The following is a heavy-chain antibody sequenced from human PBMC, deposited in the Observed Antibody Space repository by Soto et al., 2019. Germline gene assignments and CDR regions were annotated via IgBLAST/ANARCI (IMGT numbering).Heavy chain of an antibody. CDR1: GGSISSYY. V-gene: IGHV4-59*01. Sequence: SETLSLTCTVSGGSISSYYWSWIRQPPGKGLEWIGYIYYSGSTNYNPSLKSRVTISVDTSKNQFSLKLSSVTAADTAVYYCARDENDCSGGSCYNAFDIWGQGTMVTVSS. J-gene: IGHJ3*02. CDR2: IYYSGST. D-gene: IGHD2-15*01. CDR3: ARDENDCSGGSCYNAFDI.